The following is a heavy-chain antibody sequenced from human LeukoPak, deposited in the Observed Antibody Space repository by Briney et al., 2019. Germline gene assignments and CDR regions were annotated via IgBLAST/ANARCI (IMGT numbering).Heavy chain of an antibody. CDR3: ARDLVVVVPAAIDYYYYCYMDV. J-gene: IGHJ6*03. D-gene: IGHD2-2*01. V-gene: IGHV4-61*02. CDR2: IYTSGST. Sequence: PSQTLSLTCTVSGGSISSGSYYWSWIRQPAGKGLEWIGRIYTSGSTNYNPSLKSRVTISVDTSKNQFSLKLSSVTAADTAVYYCARDLVVVVPAAIDYYYYCYMDVWGKGTTVTVSS. CDR1: GGSISSGSYY.